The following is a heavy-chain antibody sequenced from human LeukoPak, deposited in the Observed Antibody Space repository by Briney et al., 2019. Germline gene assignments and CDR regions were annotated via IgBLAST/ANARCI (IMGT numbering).Heavy chain of an antibody. V-gene: IGHV4-39*01. CDR3: ARSFVYDSRGGSGYFDR. CDR2: IHNSGST. CDR1: GGSTTSTSYY. J-gene: IGHJ4*02. Sequence: SETLSLTCTVSGGSTTSTSYYWGWIRLPPGKGLEWIGSIHNSGSTYYNPSLKSRVSTSVDTSKNQFSLKLTSVTAADTAVYYCARSFVYDSRGGSGYFDRWGQGTLVTVSS. D-gene: IGHD3-22*01.